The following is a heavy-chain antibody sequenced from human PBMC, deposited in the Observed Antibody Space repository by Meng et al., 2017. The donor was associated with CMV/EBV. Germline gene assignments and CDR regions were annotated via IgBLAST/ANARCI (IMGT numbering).Heavy chain of an antibody. CDR3: ARAVGSGLAYYYYYGMDV. D-gene: IGHD6-19*01. CDR1: GYTFTGYY. Sequence: ASVKVSCKASGYTFTGYYMHWVRQAPGQGLEWMGWISAYNGNTNYAQKLQGRVTMTTDTSTSTAYMELRSLRSDDTAVYYCARAVGSGLAYYYYYGMDVWGQGTTVTVSS. CDR2: ISAYNGNT. V-gene: IGHV1-18*04. J-gene: IGHJ6*02.